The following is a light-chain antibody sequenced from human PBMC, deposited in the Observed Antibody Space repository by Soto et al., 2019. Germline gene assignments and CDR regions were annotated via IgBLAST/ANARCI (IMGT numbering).Light chain of an antibody. CDR1: QSVGSN. CDR3: QQRSNWPIT. Sequence: EIVMTQSPATLSVYPGERATLYCRASQSVGSNLAWYQQKPGQPPRLLIYASARATGIPARFSGSGSGTEFTLTISSLQSEDFAIYFCQQRSNWPITFGQGTRLEIK. V-gene: IGKV3-15*01. CDR2: AS. J-gene: IGKJ5*01.